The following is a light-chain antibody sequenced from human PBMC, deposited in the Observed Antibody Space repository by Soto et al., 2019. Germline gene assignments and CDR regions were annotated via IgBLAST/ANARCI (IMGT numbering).Light chain of an antibody. CDR3: QQSYSPTMFT. V-gene: IGKV1-39*01. Sequence: DIQMTQSPPSLSASVGDRVTITCRASQTITNSLNWYQQKPGKTPKLLIYAASSLESGVPSRFSVSGSGTDFTLTISSLQPEDFATYFCQQSYSPTMFTFGQGTKLEIK. CDR1: QTITNS. CDR2: AAS. J-gene: IGKJ2*01.